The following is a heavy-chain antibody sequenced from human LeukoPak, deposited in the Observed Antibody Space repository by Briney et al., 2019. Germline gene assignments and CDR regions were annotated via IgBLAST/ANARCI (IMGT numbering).Heavy chain of an antibody. CDR1: GFTVSSNY. J-gene: IGHJ4*02. Sequence: GGSLRLSCAASGFTVSSNYMSWVRQAPGKGLEWVSVIYSGGSTCYADSVKGRFTISRDNSKNTLYLQMNSLRAEDTAVYYCARGYPGIAVAGLGLDYWGQGTLVTVSS. CDR3: ARGYPGIAVAGLGLDY. D-gene: IGHD6-19*01. V-gene: IGHV3-53*01. CDR2: IYSGGST.